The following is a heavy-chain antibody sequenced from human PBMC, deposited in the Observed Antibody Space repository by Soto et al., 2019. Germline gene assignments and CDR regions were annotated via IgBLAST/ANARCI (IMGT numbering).Heavy chain of an antibody. CDR3: ARVDYCDSSGYYGY. V-gene: IGHV1-18*04. CDR2: ISGYNVNT. CDR1: GYTFTIYG. J-gene: IGHJ4*02. D-gene: IGHD3-22*01. Sequence: QVQLVQSGAEVKKPGASVKVSCKASGYTFTIYGISWVRQAPGQVREWMGRISGYNVNTDYAQNLQDRVTLTTDASTSSVYIELRSLRSDDTGVYYCARVDYCDSSGYYGYWGQGTVITVSS.